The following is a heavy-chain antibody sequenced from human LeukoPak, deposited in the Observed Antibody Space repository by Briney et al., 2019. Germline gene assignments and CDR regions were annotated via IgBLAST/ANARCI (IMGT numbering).Heavy chain of an antibody. CDR3: AELGITMIGGV. CDR2: ISGSGDST. V-gene: IGHV3-23*01. J-gene: IGHJ6*04. CDR1: GFTDSSNY. D-gene: IGHD3-10*02. Sequence: GGSLRLSCAASGFTDSSNYTSWVRQAPGKGLEWVSGISGSGDSTYYADSVKGRFIISRDNAKNSLYLQMYILRAEDTAVYYCAELGITMIGGVWGKGTTVTISS.